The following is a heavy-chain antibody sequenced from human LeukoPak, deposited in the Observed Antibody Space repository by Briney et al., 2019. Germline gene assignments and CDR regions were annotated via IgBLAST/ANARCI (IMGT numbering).Heavy chain of an antibody. Sequence: PGGSLRLSCAASGFIFDTYGMHWVRQAPGKGLEWVAVISYAGSDEFYADSVKGRFTISRDNSKNTLYLQMSSLRPEDTAVYYCAKDEFRQETTTPGFRGQGTLVTVSS. J-gene: IGHJ4*02. D-gene: IGHD4-17*01. CDR2: ISYAGSDE. CDR3: AKDEFRQETTTPGF. V-gene: IGHV3-30*18. CDR1: GFIFDTYG.